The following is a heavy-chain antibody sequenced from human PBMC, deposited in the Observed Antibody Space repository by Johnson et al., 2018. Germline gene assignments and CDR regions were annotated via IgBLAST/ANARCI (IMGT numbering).Heavy chain of an antibody. CDR1: GFTFSGSA. Sequence: VQLVESGGGLVQPGGSLKLSCAASGFTFSGSAMHWVRQASGKGLEWVGRIRSKANSYATAYAASVKGRFTISRDDSKNTLYLQMNSLKTEDTAVYYCTTEATMIASDDAFDIWGQGTMVTVSS. CDR3: TTEATMIASDDAFDI. CDR2: IRSKANSYAT. V-gene: IGHV3-73*01. D-gene: IGHD3-22*01. J-gene: IGHJ3*02.